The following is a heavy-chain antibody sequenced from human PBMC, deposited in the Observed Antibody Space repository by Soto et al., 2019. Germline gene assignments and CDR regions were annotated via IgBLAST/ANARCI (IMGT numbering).Heavy chain of an antibody. D-gene: IGHD6-13*01. Sequence: HPGGSLRLSCAASGFTFSSHAMSWVRQAPGKGLEWVSAVSGSAGSTYYADSVKGRFTISRDNSKNTLYLQMNSLRAEDTAIYYCAKEVGMAARDTRGDFDYWGQGTLVTVSS. J-gene: IGHJ4*02. V-gene: IGHV3-23*01. CDR1: GFTFSSHA. CDR3: AKEVGMAARDTRGDFDY. CDR2: VSGSAGST.